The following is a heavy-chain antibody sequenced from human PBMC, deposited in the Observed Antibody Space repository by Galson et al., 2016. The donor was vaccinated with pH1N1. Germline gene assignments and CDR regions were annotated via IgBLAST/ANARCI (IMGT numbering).Heavy chain of an antibody. D-gene: IGHD3-22*01. CDR2: IYHSGST. J-gene: IGHJ6*02. CDR1: GGSISSGNW. Sequence: TLSLTCAVSGGSISSGNWWSWVRQPPGKGLEWIGEIYHSGSTYYNPSLKSRLTMSVDKSKNQFSLKLTSVTAPDTAVYDCARENLDSSGYSYSFYYGVAVWGQGTTVTVSS. CDR3: ARENLDSSGYSYSFYYGVAV. V-gene: IGHV4-4*02.